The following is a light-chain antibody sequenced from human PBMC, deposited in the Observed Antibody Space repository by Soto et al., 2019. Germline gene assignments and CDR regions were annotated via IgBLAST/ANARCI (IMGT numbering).Light chain of an antibody. CDR1: SSNIGAGFD. CDR3: QSYDTSLSASV. CDR2: GNN. Sequence: QSAVAQPPSVSGARGQRVTISCTGSSSNIGAGFDVFWYQQLPGTAPKLLIYGNNNRPSGVPDRFSGSKSGTSASLAITGLQPEDEADYYCQSYDTSLSASVFGGGTKLTVL. V-gene: IGLV1-40*01. J-gene: IGLJ2*01.